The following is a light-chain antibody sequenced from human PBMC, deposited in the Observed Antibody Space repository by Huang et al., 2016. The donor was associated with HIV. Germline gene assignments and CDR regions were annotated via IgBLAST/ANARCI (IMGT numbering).Light chain of an antibody. CDR1: QDFGND. J-gene: IGKJ1*01. Sequence: AIQMTQSPASLSASVGDRVTITCRASQDFGNDLGWYQQRLGKAPKLLVSTASHVQSGVPSRFTGSGSGTHFTLTISGLQPEDFATYYCLQDYTYPWTFGQGTKVEI. CDR3: LQDYTYPWT. CDR2: TAS. V-gene: IGKV1-6*01.